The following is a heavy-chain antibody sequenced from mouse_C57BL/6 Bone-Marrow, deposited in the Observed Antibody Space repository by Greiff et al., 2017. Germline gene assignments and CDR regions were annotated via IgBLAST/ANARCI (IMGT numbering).Heavy chain of an antibody. V-gene: IGHV1-82*01. Sequence: VQLQQSGPELVKPGASVKISCKASGYAFSSSWMNWVKQRPGKGLEWIGRIYPGDGDTNYNGKFKGKATLTADKSSSTAYMQLSSPTSEDSAVYICARLRTRAWFAYWGQGTLVTVSA. J-gene: IGHJ3*01. CDR3: ARLRTRAWFAY. CDR2: IYPGDGDT. CDR1: GYAFSSSW.